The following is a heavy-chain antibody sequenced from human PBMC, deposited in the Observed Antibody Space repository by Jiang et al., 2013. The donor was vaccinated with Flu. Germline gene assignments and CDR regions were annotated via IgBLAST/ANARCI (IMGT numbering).Heavy chain of an antibody. V-gene: IGHV1-2*02. D-gene: IGHD6-19*01. CDR2: INPNSGGT. CDR1: GYTFTGYY. Sequence: VQLLESGAEVKKPGASVKVSCKASGYTFTGYYMHWVRQAPGQGLEWMGWINPNSGGTNYAQKFQGRVTMTRDTSISTAYMELSRLRSDDTAVYYCARDPIAVAGRNGMDVWGQGTTVTVSS. J-gene: IGHJ6*02. CDR3: ARDPIAVAGRNGMDV.